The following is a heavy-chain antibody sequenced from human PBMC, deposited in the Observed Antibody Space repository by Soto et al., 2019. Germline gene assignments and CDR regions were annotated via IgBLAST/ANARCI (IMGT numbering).Heavy chain of an antibody. Sequence: QVQLVESGGGVVQPGRSLRLSCAASGFTFSSYAMHWVRQAPGKGLEWVAVISYDGSNKYYADSVKGRLTISRDNSKHTLYLQTNSLRPEDTAVYYCARREAPTQERDSIDYWGQGTLVTVSS. V-gene: IGHV3-30-3*01. J-gene: IGHJ4*02. CDR3: ARREAPTQERDSIDY. D-gene: IGHD3-22*01. CDR2: ISYDGSNK. CDR1: GFTFSSYA.